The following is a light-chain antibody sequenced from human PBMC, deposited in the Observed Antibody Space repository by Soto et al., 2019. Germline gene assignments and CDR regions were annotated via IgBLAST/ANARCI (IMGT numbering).Light chain of an antibody. V-gene: IGKV3-20*01. Sequence: EIVLTQSPGTLSLSPGERATLSCRASQSVRSNYLAWYQQQPGQAPRLLLFGTSSRATGIPDRFSGSGSGTDFTLPISRLEPEDSAVYICHQYGYGVYTFGQGTKLQIK. CDR2: GTS. J-gene: IGKJ2*01. CDR1: QSVRSNY. CDR3: HQYGYGVYT.